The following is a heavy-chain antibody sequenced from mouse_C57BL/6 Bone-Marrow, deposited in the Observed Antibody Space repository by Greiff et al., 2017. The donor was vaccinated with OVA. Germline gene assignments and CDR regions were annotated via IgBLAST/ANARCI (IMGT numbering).Heavy chain of an antibody. D-gene: IGHD2-1*01. CDR3: TRDRGNGKGDY. J-gene: IGHJ2*01. Sequence: EVKLMESGEGLVKPGGSLKLSCAASGFTFSSYAMSWVRQTPEKRLEWVAYISSGGDYIYYADTVKGRFTISRDNARNTLYLQMSSLKSEDTAMYYCTRDRGNGKGDYWGQGTTLTVSS. V-gene: IGHV5-9-1*02. CDR1: GFTFSSYA. CDR2: ISSGGDYI.